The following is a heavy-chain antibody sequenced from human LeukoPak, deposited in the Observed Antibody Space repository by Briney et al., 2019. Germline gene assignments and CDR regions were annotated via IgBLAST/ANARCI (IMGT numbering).Heavy chain of an antibody. CDR1: GFTFSSYW. V-gene: IGHV4-39*07. Sequence: PGGSLRLSCAASGFTFSSYWMSWVRQPPGKGLEWIASISYSGSTYYNPSLKSRVTMSVDTSKNEFSLRLSSVTAADTAVYYCARTKGLAGAYNAFDIWGQGTMVTVS. J-gene: IGHJ3*02. CDR3: ARTKGLAGAYNAFDI. CDR2: ISYSGST. D-gene: IGHD1-14*01.